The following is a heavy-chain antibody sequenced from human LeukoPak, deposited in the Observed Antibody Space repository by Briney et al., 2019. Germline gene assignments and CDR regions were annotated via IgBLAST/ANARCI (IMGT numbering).Heavy chain of an antibody. CDR3: AKDDDYVWGTYRLDC. Sequence: GGSLRLSCVVSGFTVSNNYMNWVRQAPGKGLEWVSVIYRDGNTYYADSVKGRFTISRDNSKNTLYLQMNSLRVEDTAVYYCAKDDDYVWGTYRLDCWGQGTLVTVSS. V-gene: IGHV3-53*01. J-gene: IGHJ4*02. CDR1: GFTVSNNY. CDR2: IYRDGNT. D-gene: IGHD3-16*02.